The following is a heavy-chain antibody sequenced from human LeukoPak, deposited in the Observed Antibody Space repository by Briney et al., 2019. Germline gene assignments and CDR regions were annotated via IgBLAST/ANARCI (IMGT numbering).Heavy chain of an antibody. D-gene: IGHD2-8*01. J-gene: IGHJ4*02. CDR1: GFTFSSYG. CDR2: ISYDGSNK. V-gene: IGHV3-30*18. CDR3: AKALGYCTNGVCPAPDY. Sequence: GRSLRLSCAASGFTFSSYGMHWVRQAPGKGLEWVAVISYDGSNKYYADSVKGRFTISRDSSKNTLYLQMNSLRAEDTAVYYCAKALGYCTNGVCPAPDYWGQGTLVTVSS.